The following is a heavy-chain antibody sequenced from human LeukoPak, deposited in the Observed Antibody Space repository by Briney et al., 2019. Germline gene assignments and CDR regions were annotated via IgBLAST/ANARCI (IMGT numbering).Heavy chain of an antibody. D-gene: IGHD6-19*01. J-gene: IGHJ4*02. Sequence: PGRSLRLSCAASGFTFSSYAMHWVRQAPGKGLEWVAVISYDGSNKYYADSVKGRFTISRDNSKNTLYLQMNSLRAEDTAVYYCARDGQWLARFDYWGQGTLVTVSS. V-gene: IGHV3-30-3*01. CDR3: ARDGQWLARFDY. CDR1: GFTFSSYA. CDR2: ISYDGSNK.